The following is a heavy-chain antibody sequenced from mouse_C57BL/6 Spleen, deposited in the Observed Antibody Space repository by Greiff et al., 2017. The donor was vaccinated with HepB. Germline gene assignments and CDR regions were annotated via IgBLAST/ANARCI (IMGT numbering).Heavy chain of an antibody. Sequence: QVQLKQPGAELVKPGASVKLSCKASGYTFTSYWMHWVKQRPGQGLEWIGMIHPNSGSTNYNEKFKSKATLTVDKSSSTAYMQLSSLTSEDSSVYYCARQIAHYDAMDYWGQGTSVTVSS. J-gene: IGHJ4*01. CDR1: GYTFTSYW. CDR3: ARQIAHYDAMDY. V-gene: IGHV1-64*01. CDR2: IHPNSGST.